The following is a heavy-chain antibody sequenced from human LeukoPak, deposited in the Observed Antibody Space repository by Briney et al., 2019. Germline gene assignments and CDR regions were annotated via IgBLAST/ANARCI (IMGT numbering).Heavy chain of an antibody. CDR1: GFTFSSYA. J-gene: IGHJ3*02. Sequence: GGSLRLSCAASGFTFSSYAMHWVRQAPGKGLEWVAVISYDGSNKYYADSVKGRFTISRDNSKNTLYLQMNSLRAEGTAVYYCARGLPYYDILTGYYIPGAGAFGDAFDIWGQGTMVTVSS. CDR2: ISYDGSNK. CDR3: ARGLPYYDILTGYYIPGAGAFGDAFDI. D-gene: IGHD3-9*01. V-gene: IGHV3-30*04.